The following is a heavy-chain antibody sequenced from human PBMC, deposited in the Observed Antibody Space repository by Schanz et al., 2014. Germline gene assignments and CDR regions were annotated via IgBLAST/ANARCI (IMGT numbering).Heavy chain of an antibody. J-gene: IGHJ4*02. D-gene: IGHD6-19*01. CDR2: ISTFRNEDT. CDR1: GYAFTTYG. Sequence: QVQLVQSGAEVKKPGASVRVSCKVSGYAFTTYGISWVRQAPGQGPEFMGWISTFRNEDTNSAQKLQGRVTMTTDTSTSTAYMELRSLRSDDTAVYYCARGGYSSGWYDRDIAHFDYWGQGTLVTVSS. V-gene: IGHV1-18*01. CDR3: ARGGYSSGWYDRDIAHFDY.